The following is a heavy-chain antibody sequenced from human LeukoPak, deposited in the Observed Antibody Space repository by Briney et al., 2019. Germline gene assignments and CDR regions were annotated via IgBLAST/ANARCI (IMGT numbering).Heavy chain of an antibody. J-gene: IGHJ4*02. D-gene: IGHD3-10*01. Sequence: ASVKVSCKVSGYTLTELSMHWVRQAPGQGLEWMGWINPNSGGTNYAQKFQGRVTMTRDTSISTAYMELRSLRSDDTAVYYCARGYAGSYYGTYDYWGQGTLVTVSS. V-gene: IGHV1-2*02. CDR2: INPNSGGT. CDR3: ARGYAGSYYGTYDY. CDR1: GYTLTELS.